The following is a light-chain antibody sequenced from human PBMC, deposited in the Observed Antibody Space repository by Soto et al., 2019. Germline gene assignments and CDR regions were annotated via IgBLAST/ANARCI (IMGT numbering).Light chain of an antibody. CDR3: HHYGTSPPNT. V-gene: IGKV3-20*01. CDR2: GAS. Sequence: DIVLTQSPGTLSLSPGERATFSCRASQTVDSTYLAWYQQRPGQAPRLLIYGASTRDIGIPDRFSGSGSGTDFTLTISRLEPEDFAVYYCHHYGTSPPNTFGGGTKVEIK. J-gene: IGKJ4*01. CDR1: QTVDSTY.